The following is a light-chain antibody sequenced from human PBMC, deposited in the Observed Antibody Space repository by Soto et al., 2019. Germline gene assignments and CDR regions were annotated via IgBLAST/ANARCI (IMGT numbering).Light chain of an antibody. V-gene: IGLV2-14*01. Sequence: QSALTQPASVSGSPGQSITMSCTGTSSDVGGYNYVSWYQQHPGKVPKLMIYEVSYRPSGVSNRFSGSKSGNTASLTISGLQAEDEADYYCTSYTTISTLAFGGGTKLTVL. CDR3: TSYTTISTLA. J-gene: IGLJ3*02. CDR2: EVS. CDR1: SSDVGGYNY.